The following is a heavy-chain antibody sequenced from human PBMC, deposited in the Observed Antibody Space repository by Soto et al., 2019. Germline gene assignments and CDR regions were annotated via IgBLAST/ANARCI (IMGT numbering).Heavy chain of an antibody. V-gene: IGHV3-30*18. Sequence: QVQLVESGGGVVQPGRSLRLSCAASGFTFSSYGMHWVRQAPGKGLEWVAVISYDGSNKYYADSVQGRFTISRDNSKNTLYLQMNSLRAEDTAVYYCAKVDSSDNNYYYYYGMDVWGQGTTVTVSS. D-gene: IGHD5-18*01. CDR2: ISYDGSNK. CDR3: AKVDSSDNNYYYYYGMDV. J-gene: IGHJ6*02. CDR1: GFTFSSYG.